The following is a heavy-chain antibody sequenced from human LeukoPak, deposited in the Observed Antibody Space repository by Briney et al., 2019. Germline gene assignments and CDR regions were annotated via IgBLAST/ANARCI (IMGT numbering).Heavy chain of an antibody. Sequence: GGSLRLSCAASGFIFEFYAMSWVRQAPGKGLEWVAGITSSGNTTYYADSVKGRFTISRDNSKNTLYLQMNSLRAEDTAVYYCAREPYYYDSSGYYYVSAIDYWGQGTLVTVSS. J-gene: IGHJ4*02. CDR2: ITSSGNTT. D-gene: IGHD3-22*01. CDR3: AREPYYYDSSGYYYVSAIDY. CDR1: GFIFEFYA. V-gene: IGHV3-23*01.